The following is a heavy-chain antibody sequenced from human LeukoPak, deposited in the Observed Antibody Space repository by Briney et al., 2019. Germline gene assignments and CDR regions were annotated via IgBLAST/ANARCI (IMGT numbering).Heavy chain of an antibody. V-gene: IGHV3-23*01. CDR1: GFTFSSYA. Sequence: GGSLRLSCAASGFTFSSYAMSWVRQAPGKGLEWVSAISGSGGSTYYADSVKGRFTISRDNSKNTLYLQMNSLRAEDTAVYYCAKGSYYDSSGYYDGPDAFDIWGQGTMVTVSS. J-gene: IGHJ3*02. D-gene: IGHD3-22*01. CDR2: ISGSGGST. CDR3: AKGSYYDSSGYYDGPDAFDI.